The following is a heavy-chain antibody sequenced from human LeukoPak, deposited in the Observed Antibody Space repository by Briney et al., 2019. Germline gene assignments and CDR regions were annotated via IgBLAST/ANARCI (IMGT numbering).Heavy chain of an antibody. Sequence: SETLSLTCTVSGGSISSYYWSWIRQPAGKGLEWIGRIYNSGNTNYNPSLKSRVTISVDTSKNQFSLKLSSVTAADTAVYYCARSIAASFDYWGQGTLVTVSS. CDR2: IYNSGNT. CDR3: ARSIAASFDY. J-gene: IGHJ4*02. D-gene: IGHD6-6*01. CDR1: GGSISSYY. V-gene: IGHV4-4*07.